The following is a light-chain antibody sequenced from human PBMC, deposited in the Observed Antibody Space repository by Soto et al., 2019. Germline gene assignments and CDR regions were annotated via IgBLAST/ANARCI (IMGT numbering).Light chain of an antibody. Sequence: EIVLTQSPGTLSLSPGERATLSCRASQSDSSSYLAWYQQKPGQTPRLLIYGASSRATGIPDRFSGGGSGTDFTLTISRLEPEDFAVYYCQQCGSSPRTFGQGTKVEIK. V-gene: IGKV3-20*01. J-gene: IGKJ1*01. CDR2: GAS. CDR1: QSDSSSY. CDR3: QQCGSSPRT.